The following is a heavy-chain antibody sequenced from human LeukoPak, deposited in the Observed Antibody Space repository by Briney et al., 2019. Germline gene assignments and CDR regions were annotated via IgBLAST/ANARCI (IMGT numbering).Heavy chain of an antibody. V-gene: IGHV3-7*04. CDR2: IKEDGSDK. CDR1: GFSFRSFW. J-gene: IGHJ4*02. Sequence: PGGSLRLSCAASGFSFRSFWMSWVRQAPGKGLEWVASIKEDGSDKYYVESVEGRFTISRENARNSLYLQMNSLRAEDTAVYYCAMVLWFGGIYDFDYWGQGALVADSS. CDR3: AMVLWFGGIYDFDY. D-gene: IGHD3-10*01.